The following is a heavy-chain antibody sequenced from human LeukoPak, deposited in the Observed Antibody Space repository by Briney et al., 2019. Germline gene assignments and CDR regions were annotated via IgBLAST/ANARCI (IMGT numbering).Heavy chain of an antibody. CDR1: GFIVSSNY. D-gene: IGHD3-22*01. J-gene: IGHJ4*02. V-gene: IGHV3-53*01. CDR2: IYSGGRT. Sequence: PGGSLRLSCAASGFIVSSNYMSWVRQAPGKGLEWVSVIYSGGRTYYADSVKGRFTISRDNAENSLYLQMSSLRAEDTAVYYCARTRSSGYLTLDYWGQGTLVTVSS. CDR3: ARTRSSGYLTLDY.